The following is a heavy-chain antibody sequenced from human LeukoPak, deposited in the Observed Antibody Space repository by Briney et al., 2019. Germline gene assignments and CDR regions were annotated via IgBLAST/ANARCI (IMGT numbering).Heavy chain of an antibody. D-gene: IGHD3-22*01. V-gene: IGHV3-23*01. J-gene: IGHJ4*02. Sequence: GGSLRLSCAASGFTFSSYAMSWVRQAPGKGLEWVSAISGSGGSTYYADSVKGRFTISRDNSKNTLYLQMNSLRAEDTAVYYCAKAQEIVVVTNNDYWGQGTLVTVSS. CDR3: AKAQEIVVVTNNDY. CDR2: ISGSGGST. CDR1: GFTFSSYA.